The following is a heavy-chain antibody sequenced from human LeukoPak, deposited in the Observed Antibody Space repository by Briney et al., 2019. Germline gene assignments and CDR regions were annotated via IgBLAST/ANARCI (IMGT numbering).Heavy chain of an antibody. CDR3: AIGPRWAAAGKNTFDI. CDR2: IYTSGST. Sequence: SETLSLTCTVSGGSISSYYWSWIRQPAGKGLEWIGRIYTSGSTNYNPSLKSRVTMSVDTSKNQFSLKLSSVTAADTAVYYCAIGPRWAAAGKNTFDIWGQGTMVTVSS. V-gene: IGHV4-4*07. J-gene: IGHJ3*02. D-gene: IGHD6-13*01. CDR1: GGSISSYY.